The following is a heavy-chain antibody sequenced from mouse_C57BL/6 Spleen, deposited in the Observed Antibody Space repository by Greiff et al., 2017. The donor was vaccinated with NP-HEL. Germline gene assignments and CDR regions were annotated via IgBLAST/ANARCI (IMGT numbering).Heavy chain of an antibody. J-gene: IGHJ2*01. CDR1: GYTFTSYW. V-gene: IGHV1-7*01. D-gene: IGHD2-2*01. Sequence: VKLVESGAELAKPGASVKLSCKASGYTFTSYWMHWVKQRPGQGLEWIGYINPSSGYTKYNQKFKDKATLTADKSSSTAYMQLSSLTYEDSAVYYCASMVTTTEYYFDYWGQGTTLTVSS. CDR2: INPSSGYT. CDR3: ASMVTTTEYYFDY.